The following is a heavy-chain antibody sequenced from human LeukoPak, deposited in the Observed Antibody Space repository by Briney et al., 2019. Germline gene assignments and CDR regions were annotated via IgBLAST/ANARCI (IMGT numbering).Heavy chain of an antibody. CDR2: IRSKAYGGTT. D-gene: IGHD3-3*01. J-gene: IGHJ4*02. V-gene: IGHV3-49*04. CDR3: TRAGYDFWSGYYTGMVGYYFDH. CDR1: GFTFGDYA. Sequence: GGSLRLSCTASGFTFGDYAMSWVRQAPGKGLEWVGFIRSKAYGGTTEYAASVKGRFTISRDDSKSIAYLQMNSLKTEDTAVYYCTRAGYDFWSGYYTGMVGYYFDHWGQGTLVTVSS.